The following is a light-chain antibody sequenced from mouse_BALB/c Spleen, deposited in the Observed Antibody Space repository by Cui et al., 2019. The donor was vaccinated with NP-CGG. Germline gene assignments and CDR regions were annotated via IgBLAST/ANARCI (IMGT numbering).Light chain of an antibody. CDR1: TGAVTTSNY. Sequence: QAVVTQESALTTSPGETVTFTCRSSTGAVTTSNYANWVQEKPDHLFTGLIGGTNNRAPGVPARSSGSLIGDKAALTITGAQTEDEAIYFCALWYSNHWVFGGGTKLTVL. CDR3: ALWYSNHWV. CDR2: GTN. J-gene: IGLJ1*01. V-gene: IGLV1*01.